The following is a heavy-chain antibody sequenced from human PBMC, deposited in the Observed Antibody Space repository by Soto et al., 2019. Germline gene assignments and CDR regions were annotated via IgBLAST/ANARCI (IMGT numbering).Heavy chain of an antibody. Sequence: LRLSCTASGFTFGGYAMTWFRQAPGKGLEWVGFIRTKAFGGTPEYAASVKGRFTISRDDSRNIAYLQMNSLKTEDTAVYYCTRYSYDHALNDYRAQRTLVTVSS. CDR1: GFTFGGYA. D-gene: IGHD5-12*01. J-gene: IGHJ4*02. CDR2: IRTKAFGGTP. V-gene: IGHV3-49*03. CDR3: TRYSYDHALNDY.